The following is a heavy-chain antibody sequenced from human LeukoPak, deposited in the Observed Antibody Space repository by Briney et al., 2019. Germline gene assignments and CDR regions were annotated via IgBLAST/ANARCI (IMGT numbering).Heavy chain of an antibody. V-gene: IGHV1-46*01. J-gene: IGHJ6*03. Sequence: GGSLRLSCAASGYTFTSYYMHWVRQAPGQGLEWMGIINPSGGSTSYAQKFQGRVTMTRDTSTSTVYMELSSLRSEDTAVYYCARGGAMVRAHRYYYYYYMDVWGKGTTVTISS. CDR2: INPSGGST. D-gene: IGHD3-10*01. CDR1: GYTFTSYY. CDR3: ARGGAMVRAHRYYYYYYMDV.